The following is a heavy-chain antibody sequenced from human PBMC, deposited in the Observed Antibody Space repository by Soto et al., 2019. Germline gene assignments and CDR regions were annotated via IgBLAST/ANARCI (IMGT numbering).Heavy chain of an antibody. Sequence: ESGPTLVNPTRTRTLTCTFSGFSLSTSGMRVSWIRQPPGKALEWLARIDWDDDKFYSTSLKTRLTISKDTSKNQVVLTMTNMDPVDTATYYCARTNTIFGVKNSGAFDIWGQGTMVTVSS. CDR2: IDWDDDK. J-gene: IGHJ3*02. V-gene: IGHV2-70*04. CDR1: GFSLSTSGMR. D-gene: IGHD3-3*01. CDR3: ARTNTIFGVKNSGAFDI.